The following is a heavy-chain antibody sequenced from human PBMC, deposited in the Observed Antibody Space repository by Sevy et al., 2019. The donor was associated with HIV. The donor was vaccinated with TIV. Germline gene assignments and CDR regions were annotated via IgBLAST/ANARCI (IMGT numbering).Heavy chain of an antibody. Sequence: GWSLRLSCAASGFTFSNAWMSWVRQAPGKGLEWVGRIKSKTDGGTTDYAAPVKGRFTISRDDSKNTLYLQMNSLKTEETAVYYCTTANVWAGSWYFDYSGQGTLVTVSS. J-gene: IGHJ4*02. CDR2: IKSKTDGGTT. CDR1: GFTFSNAW. V-gene: IGHV3-15*01. D-gene: IGHD6-13*01. CDR3: TTANVWAGSWYFDY.